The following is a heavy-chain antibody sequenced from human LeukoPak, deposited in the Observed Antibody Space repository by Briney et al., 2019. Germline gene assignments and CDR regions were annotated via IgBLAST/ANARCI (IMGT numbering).Heavy chain of an antibody. CDR1: GFTFSSYA. CDR3: AKEPSYDFWSGYYIDY. V-gene: IGHV3-23*01. Sequence: GSLRLSCAASGFTFSSYAMSWVRQAPGKGLEWVSAISGSGGSTYYADSVKGRFTISRDNSKNTLYLQMNSLRAEDTAVYYCAKEPSYDFWSGYYIDYWGQGTLVTVSS. J-gene: IGHJ4*02. CDR2: ISGSGGST. D-gene: IGHD3-3*01.